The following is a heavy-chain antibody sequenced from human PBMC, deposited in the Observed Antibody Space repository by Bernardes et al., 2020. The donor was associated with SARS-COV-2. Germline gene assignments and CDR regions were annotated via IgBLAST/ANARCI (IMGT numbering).Heavy chain of an antibody. CDR3: ARDRWVTTSLRVYYYYGMDV. CDR1: GYTFTGYY. Sequence: ASVKVSCKASGYTFTGYYMHWVRQAPGQGLEWMGWINPNSGGTNYAQKFQGRVTMTRDTSISTAYMELSRLRSDDTAVYYCARDRWVTTSLRVYYYYGMDVWGQGTTVTVSS. J-gene: IGHJ6*02. V-gene: IGHV1-2*02. D-gene: IGHD4-17*01. CDR2: INPNSGGT.